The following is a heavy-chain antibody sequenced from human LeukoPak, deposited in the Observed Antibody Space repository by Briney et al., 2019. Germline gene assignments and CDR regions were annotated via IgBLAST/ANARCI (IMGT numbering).Heavy chain of an antibody. J-gene: IGHJ4*02. CDR3: ARDSYGDPDY. D-gene: IGHD4-17*01. CDR2: IRYDGSNK. CDR1: GFTFSSYG. V-gene: IGHV3-30*02. Sequence: GGSLRLSCAASGFTFSSYGMHWVRQAPGKGLEWVAFIRYDGSNKYYADSVKGRFTISRDNAKNSLYLQMNSLRAEDTAVYYCARDSYGDPDYWGQGTLVTVSS.